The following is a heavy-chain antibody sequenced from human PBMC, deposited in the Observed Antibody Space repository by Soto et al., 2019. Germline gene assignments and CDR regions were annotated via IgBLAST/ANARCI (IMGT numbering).Heavy chain of an antibody. CDR1: GYTLTELS. CDR2: FDPEDGET. V-gene: IGHV1-24*01. D-gene: IGHD3-3*01. J-gene: IGHJ4*02. CDR3: ATPGTSFAPNYYDFWSGYLN. Sequence: ASVKVSCKVSGYTLTELSMHWVRQAPGKGLEWMGGFDPEDGETIYAQKFQGRVTMTEDTTTDTAYMELSSLRSEDTAVYYCATPGTSFAPNYYDFWSGYLNWGQGTLVTVSS.